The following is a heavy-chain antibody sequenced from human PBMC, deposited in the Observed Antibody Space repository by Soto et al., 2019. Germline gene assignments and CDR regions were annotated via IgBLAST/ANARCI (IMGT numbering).Heavy chain of an antibody. CDR2: ISSSSSTI. Sequence: GGSLRLSCVGSVFTFSDYSMNWVRQSPGKGLEWVPYISSSSSTIEYADSVKGRFTISRDNAKNSLYLQMNSLRDEDTAVYYCASDRVCSGGTCYSYYHYGMDVWGQGTKVTVSS. CDR1: VFTFSDYS. D-gene: IGHD2-15*01. J-gene: IGHJ6*02. V-gene: IGHV3-48*02. CDR3: ASDRVCSGGTCYSYYHYGMDV.